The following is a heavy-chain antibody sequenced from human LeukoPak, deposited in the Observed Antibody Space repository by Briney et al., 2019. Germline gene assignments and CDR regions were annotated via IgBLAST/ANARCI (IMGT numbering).Heavy chain of an antibody. CDR3: AKDDYGGRKAFPVAY. J-gene: IGHJ4*02. CDR1: GFTFSTYG. CDR2: ISYDGTNK. V-gene: IGHV3-30*18. D-gene: IGHD4-23*01. Sequence: PGGSLRLSCSASGFTFSTYGMHWVRQAPGKGLEWVAVISYDGTNKYYADSVKGRFTISRDSSKNTLYLQMNSLRAEDTALYYCAKDDYGGRKAFPVAYWGQGTLVTVSS.